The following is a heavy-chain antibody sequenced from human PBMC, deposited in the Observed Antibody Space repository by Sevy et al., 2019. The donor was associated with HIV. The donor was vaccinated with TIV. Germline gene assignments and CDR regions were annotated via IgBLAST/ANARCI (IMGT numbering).Heavy chain of an antibody. V-gene: IGHV4-34*01. CDR1: DGSFSGYY. CDR3: ARSPPVVVVPGAPSWFDP. CDR2: INESGIT. J-gene: IGHJ5*02. D-gene: IGHD2-2*01. Sequence: SETLSLTCAVHDGSFSGYYGNWIRQLPGKGLEWIGEINESGITYYNPSLKSRVTISVDTSKKQFSLKLNSVTGADTAVYFCARSPPVVVVPGAPSWFDPWGQGTLVTVSS.